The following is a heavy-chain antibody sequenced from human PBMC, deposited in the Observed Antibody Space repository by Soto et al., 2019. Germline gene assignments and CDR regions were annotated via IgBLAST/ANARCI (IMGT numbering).Heavy chain of an antibody. Sequence: GGSLRLSCAASGFTFSNYGMHWVRQAPGKGLEWVAIISFDGNNKYYSDSVKGRFTISRDNSKNMVFLQMNSLRPEDTAVYYCVKPKEHFYDSSPGETWGQGTPVTVSS. V-gene: IGHV3-30*18. D-gene: IGHD3-22*01. CDR2: ISFDGNNK. CDR3: VKPKEHFYDSSPGET. J-gene: IGHJ5*02. CDR1: GFTFSNYG.